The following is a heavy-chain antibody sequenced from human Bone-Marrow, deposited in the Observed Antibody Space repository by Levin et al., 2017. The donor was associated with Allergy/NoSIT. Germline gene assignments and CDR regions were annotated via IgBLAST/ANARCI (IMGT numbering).Heavy chain of an antibody. V-gene: IGHV1-69*01. CDR2: VLTNFGTA. CDR1: GGTFSRSA. CDR3: ARAGLGDPTSFEN. Sequence: KISCKASGGTFSRSAFSWVRQAPGQGLEWMGVVLTNFGTANYAQKFQGRVTITADEYTSTAYMDLSSLTSDDTAVYYCARAGLGDPTSFENWGQGTLVTVSS. J-gene: IGHJ4*02. D-gene: IGHD4-17*01.